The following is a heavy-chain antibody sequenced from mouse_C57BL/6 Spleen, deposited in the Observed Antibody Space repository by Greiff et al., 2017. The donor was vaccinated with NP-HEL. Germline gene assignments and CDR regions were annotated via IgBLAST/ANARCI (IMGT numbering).Heavy chain of an antibody. V-gene: IGHV1-39*01. Sequence: LVESGPELVKPGASVKISCKASGYSFTDYNMNWVKQSNGKSLEWIGVINPNYGTTSYNQKFKGKATLTVDQSSSTAYMQLNSLTSEDSAVYYCARMMVTTTGNYFDYWGQGTTLTVSS. J-gene: IGHJ2*01. CDR2: INPNYGTT. D-gene: IGHD2-2*01. CDR1: GYSFTDYN. CDR3: ARMMVTTTGNYFDY.